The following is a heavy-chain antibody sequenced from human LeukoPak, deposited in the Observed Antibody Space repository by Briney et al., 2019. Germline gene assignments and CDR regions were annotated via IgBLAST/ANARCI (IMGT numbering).Heavy chain of an antibody. V-gene: IGHV3-30*02. J-gene: IGHJ4*02. CDR3: AKDLRQQLDY. CDR2: IRYDGSNK. CDR1: GFTFSSYW. D-gene: IGHD6-13*01. Sequence: GGSLRLSCAASGFTFSSYWMSWVRQAPGKGLEWVAFIRYDGSNKYYADSVKGRFTISRDNSKNTLYLQMNSLRAEDTAVYYCAKDLRQQLDYWGQGTLVTVSS.